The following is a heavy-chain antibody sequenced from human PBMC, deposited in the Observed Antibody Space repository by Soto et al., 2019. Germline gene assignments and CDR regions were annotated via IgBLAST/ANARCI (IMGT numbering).Heavy chain of an antibody. V-gene: IGHV2-5*01. J-gene: IGHJ6*02. D-gene: IGHD2-15*01. CDR2: IYWNDDK. CDR1: GFSLSTSGVG. CDR3: AHGLGYCSCCSCNYYFYGMDV. Sequence: SGPTLLNPTQTLTLTCTFSGFSLSTSGVGVGWIRQPPGKALEWLALIYWNDDKRYSPSLKSRLTITKDTSKNQVVLTMTNMEPVDTAIYYCAHGLGYCSCCSCNYYFYGMDVWGQGTTVTVSS.